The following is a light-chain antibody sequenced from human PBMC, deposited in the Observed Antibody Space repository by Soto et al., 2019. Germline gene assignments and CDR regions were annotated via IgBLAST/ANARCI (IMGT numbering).Light chain of an antibody. CDR3: QSYASSLTGYV. Sequence: QSVLAQPPSVSGAPGRRVTISCTGSSANIGAAYNVDWYQQLPGTAPKLLIYGNNNRPSGVPARCSGSKSGTSASLAIAGVQAEDEGDYYCQSYASSLTGYVFGT. V-gene: IGLV1-40*01. CDR1: SANIGAAYN. J-gene: IGLJ1*01. CDR2: GNN.